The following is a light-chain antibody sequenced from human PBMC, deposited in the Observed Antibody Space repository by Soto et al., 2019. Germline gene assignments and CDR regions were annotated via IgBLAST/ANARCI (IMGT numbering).Light chain of an antibody. CDR1: QSISSW. V-gene: IGKV1-39*01. CDR2: DAS. CDR3: QQSYSTQFA. J-gene: IGKJ3*01. Sequence: DIQMTQSPSTLSASVGDRVTITCRASQSISSWLAWYQQKPGEAPKLLIYDASSLQSGVPSRFSGSGSGTDFTLTISSLQPEDFATYYCQQSYSTQFAFGPGTKVDI.